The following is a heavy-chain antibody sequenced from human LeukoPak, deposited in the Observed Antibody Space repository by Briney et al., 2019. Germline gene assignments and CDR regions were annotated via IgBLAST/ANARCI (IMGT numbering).Heavy chain of an antibody. CDR2: IYYSGST. V-gene: IGHV4-31*03. J-gene: IGHJ5*02. D-gene: IGHD4-17*01. CDR1: GESFSSGGYY. Sequence: SETLSLTCTVSGESFSSGGYYWSWIRQHQGKGLEWIGHIYYSGSTYYNPSLRSRVTISVDTSKNQFSLNLSSVTAAHTAVYYCVRGRNYGDFSWFDPLGQGTLSPSPQ. CDR3: VRGRNYGDFSWFDP.